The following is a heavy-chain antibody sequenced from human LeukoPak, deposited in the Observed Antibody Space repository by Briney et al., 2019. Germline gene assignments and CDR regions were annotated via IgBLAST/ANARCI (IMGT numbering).Heavy chain of an antibody. J-gene: IGHJ5*02. D-gene: IGHD6-13*01. V-gene: IGHV4-59*01. CDR1: GGSISSYY. CDR3: ARVNSSSWFPLGFDP. Sequence: SETLSLTCTVPGGSISSYYWSWIRQPPGKGLEWIGYIYYSGSTNYNPSLKSRVTISVDTSKNQFSLKLSSVTAADTAVYYCARVNSSSWFPLGFDPWGQGTLVTVSS. CDR2: IYYSGST.